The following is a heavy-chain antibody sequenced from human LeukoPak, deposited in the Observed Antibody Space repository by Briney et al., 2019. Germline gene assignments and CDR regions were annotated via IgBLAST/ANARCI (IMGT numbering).Heavy chain of an antibody. CDR1: GGSMSSSTHY. CDR2: IYYSGST. V-gene: IGHV4-39*01. Sequence: SETLSLTCTVSGGSMSSSTHYWGWIRQLPGKGLEWIGSIYYSGSTYYNPSLKSRVTISLDTSKNQFSLKLSSVTAADTAVYYCANFFNFDGFDIWGQGTMVTVSS. J-gene: IGHJ3*02. D-gene: IGHD1-1*01. CDR3: ANFFNFDGFDI.